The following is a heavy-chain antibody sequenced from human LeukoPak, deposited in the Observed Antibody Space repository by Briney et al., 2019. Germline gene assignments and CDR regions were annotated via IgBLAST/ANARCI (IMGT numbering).Heavy chain of an antibody. Sequence: PSETLSLTCAVYGGSFSGYYWSWIRQPPGKGLEWIGEINHSGSTNYNPSLKSRVTISVDTSKNQFSLKLSSVTAADTAVHYCARGRGYSYVLDYWGQGTLVTVSS. CDR2: INHSGST. D-gene: IGHD5-18*01. CDR3: ARGRGYSYVLDY. CDR1: GGSFSGYY. J-gene: IGHJ4*02. V-gene: IGHV4-34*01.